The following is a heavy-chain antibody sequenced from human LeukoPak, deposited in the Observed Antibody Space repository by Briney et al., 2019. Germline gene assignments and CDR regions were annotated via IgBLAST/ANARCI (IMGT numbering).Heavy chain of an antibody. Sequence: ASVKVSCKASGYTFTSYGISWVRQAPGQGLEWIGWISVYNVNTNYAQKLQGRVTMTTDTSTSTVYMELRSLRSDDTAVYYCARDYSGYDGFDYWGQGTLVTVSS. J-gene: IGHJ4*02. D-gene: IGHD5-12*01. V-gene: IGHV1-18*01. CDR3: ARDYSGYDGFDY. CDR1: GYTFTSYG. CDR2: ISVYNVNT.